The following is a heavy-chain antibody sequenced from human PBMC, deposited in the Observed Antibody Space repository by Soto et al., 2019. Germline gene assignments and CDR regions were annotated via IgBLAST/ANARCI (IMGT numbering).Heavy chain of an antibody. CDR1: GFTFSTFN. D-gene: IGHD5-12*01. V-gene: IGHV3-48*02. J-gene: IGHJ5*02. CDR3: GREGDVFCFSGGCRNWYAP. Sequence: GGSLRLSCAASGFTFSTFNMNWVRQAPGKGLEWVSYISSSGSTIYYADSVKGRFTISRDNAKNSLYLQMNSLRDEDTAVYYCGREGDVFCFSGGCRNWYAPWARGT. CDR2: ISSSGSTI.